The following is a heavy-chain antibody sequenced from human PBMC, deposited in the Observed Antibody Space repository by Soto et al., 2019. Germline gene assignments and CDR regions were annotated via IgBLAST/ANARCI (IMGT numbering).Heavy chain of an antibody. D-gene: IGHD2-2*01. CDR2: IKQDGSEI. Sequence: EVQLVEAGGGLVQSGWSLRLSCAASGFTFSSYWMSWVRQGPGKGPAWVANIKQDGSEIYYVDSVKGRFTISRDNAKSSLYRQMTRLSAEDTAVYHCAKSLSAIPGDSWGQGTLVTVSS. V-gene: IGHV3-7*05. CDR3: AKSLSAIPGDS. CDR1: GFTFSSYW. J-gene: IGHJ4*02.